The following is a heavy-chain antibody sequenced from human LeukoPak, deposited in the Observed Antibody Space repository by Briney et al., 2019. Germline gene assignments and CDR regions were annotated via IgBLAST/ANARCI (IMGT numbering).Heavy chain of an antibody. CDR2: MNPNSGNT. J-gene: IGHJ4*02. D-gene: IGHD3-10*01. V-gene: IGHV1-8*01. CDR1: GYTFTTYD. Sequence: ASAKVSCKASGYTFTTYDINWVRQATGQGLEWMGWMNPNSGNTGYAQKFQGRVTMTRNTSISTAYMELSSLRSEDTAVYYCATNYGSGSYYLCYWGQGTLVSVSS. CDR3: ATNYGSGSYYLCY.